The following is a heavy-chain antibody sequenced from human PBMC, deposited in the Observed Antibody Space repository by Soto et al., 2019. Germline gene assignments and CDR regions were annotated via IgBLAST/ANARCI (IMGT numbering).Heavy chain of an antibody. V-gene: IGHV4-59*08. D-gene: IGHD5-18*01. CDR3: ARRYGSCFDY. J-gene: IGHJ4*02. CDR1: GGSISSYY. Sequence: QVQLQESGPGLVKPSETLSLTCTVSGGSISSYYWSWIRQPPGKGLEGIGYIYYSGSTNYNPSLKSRATISVDTSTNHFSLKLSSVTAADTAVYYCARRYGSCFDYWGQGTLVTVSS. CDR2: IYYSGST.